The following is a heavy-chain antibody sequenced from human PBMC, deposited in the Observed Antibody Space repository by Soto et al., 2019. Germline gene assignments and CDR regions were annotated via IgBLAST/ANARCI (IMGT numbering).Heavy chain of an antibody. J-gene: IGHJ4*02. Sequence: QVQLVESGGGVVQPGRSLRLSCAASGFTFSSYGMHWVRQAPGKGLEWVAVISYDGSNKYYADSVKGRFTISRDNSKNTLYLQMNSLRAEDTAVYYCARSPYSVSYLAYFDYWGPGTQVTVSS. V-gene: IGHV3-30*03. CDR2: ISYDGSNK. CDR1: GFTFSSYG. CDR3: ARSPYSVSYLAYFDY. D-gene: IGHD1-26*01.